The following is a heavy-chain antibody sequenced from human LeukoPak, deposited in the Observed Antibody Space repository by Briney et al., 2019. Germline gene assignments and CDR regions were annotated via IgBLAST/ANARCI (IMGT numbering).Heavy chain of an antibody. J-gene: IGHJ4*02. Sequence: ASVKVSCKASGYTFTGYYMHWVRQAPGQGLEWMGWINPNSGGTNYAQKFQGRVTMTRDTSISTAYMELSRLRSDDTAVYYCARDRYYGSGSYYNAPIDCWGQGTLVTVSS. CDR1: GYTFTGYY. CDR3: ARDRYYGSGSYYNAPIDC. CDR2: INPNSGGT. D-gene: IGHD3-10*01. V-gene: IGHV1-2*02.